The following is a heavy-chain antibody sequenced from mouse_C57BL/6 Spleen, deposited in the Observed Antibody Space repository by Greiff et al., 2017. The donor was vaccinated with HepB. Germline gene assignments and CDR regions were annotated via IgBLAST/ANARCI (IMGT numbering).Heavy chain of an antibody. CDR1: GYAFSSSW. D-gene: IGHD1-1*01. CDR3: ARSVITTVVAHYFDY. V-gene: IGHV1-82*01. Sequence: VQRVESGPELVKPGASVKISCKASGYAFSSSWMNWVKQRPGKGLEWIGRIYPGDGDTNYNGKFKGKATLTADKSSSTAYMQLSSLTSEDSAVYFCARSVITTVVAHYFDYWGQGTTLTVSS. J-gene: IGHJ2*01. CDR2: IYPGDGDT.